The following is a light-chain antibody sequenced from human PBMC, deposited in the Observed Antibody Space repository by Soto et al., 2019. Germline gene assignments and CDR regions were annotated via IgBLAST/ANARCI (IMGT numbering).Light chain of an antibody. Sequence: DVQMTQSPSSLSASVGDRVTITCRASQGIGNDLGWYQQKPGKAPKRLIYLGSSLQSGVPPRFSGSRSGTEFTLAISSLQPEDVATYYCLQHNSDPLTFGPGTKVDI. V-gene: IGKV1-17*01. CDR1: QGIGND. CDR2: LGS. J-gene: IGKJ3*01. CDR3: LQHNSDPLT.